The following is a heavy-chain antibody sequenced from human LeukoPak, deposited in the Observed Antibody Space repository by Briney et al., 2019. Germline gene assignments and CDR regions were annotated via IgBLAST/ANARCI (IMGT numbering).Heavy chain of an antibody. CDR1: GFTFSGHW. J-gene: IGHJ3*01. CDR3: VAWGNSGNS. Sequence: GGSLRLSCAASGFTFSGHWMSWVRQAPAKGLEWVAHMNGDGSQIYYMDFVKGRFTISRDNAKNSLYLQMNSLRAEDTAVYYCVAWGNSGNSWGQGTMVIVSS. D-gene: IGHD1-26*01. V-gene: IGHV3-7*01. CDR2: MNGDGSQI.